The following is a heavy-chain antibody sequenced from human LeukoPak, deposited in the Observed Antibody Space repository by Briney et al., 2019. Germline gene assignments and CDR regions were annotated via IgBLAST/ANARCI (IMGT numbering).Heavy chain of an antibody. D-gene: IGHD7-27*01. CDR2: TRGSGSGM. CDR3: ARDDNWGFDY. Sequence: PGGSLRLSCAASGFAFSDYSMNWVRQAPGKGLEGVANTRGSGSGMGSGNYYAGAVKGRFTISRDNAKNSLYLQMNSLRAEDTAFYYCARDDNWGFDYWGQGALVTVSS. J-gene: IGHJ4*02. CDR1: GFAFSDYS. V-gene: IGHV3-21*05.